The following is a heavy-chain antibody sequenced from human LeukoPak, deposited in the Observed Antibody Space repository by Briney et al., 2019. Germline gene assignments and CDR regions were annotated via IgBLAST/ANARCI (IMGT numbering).Heavy chain of an antibody. CDR1: GYTFTGYY. D-gene: IGHD3-10*01. CDR2: INPNSGGT. Sequence: ASVKVSCKASGYTFTGYYMHWVRQAPGQGLEWMGWINPNSGGTNYAQKFQGRVTMARDTSISTAYMELSRLRSDDTAVYYCARDSSHYGSGSYYNTYYFDYWGQGTLVTVSS. V-gene: IGHV1-2*02. CDR3: ARDSSHYGSGSYYNTYYFDY. J-gene: IGHJ4*02.